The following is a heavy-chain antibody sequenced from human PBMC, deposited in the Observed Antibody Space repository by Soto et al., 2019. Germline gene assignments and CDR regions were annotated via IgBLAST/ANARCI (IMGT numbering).Heavy chain of an antibody. CDR1: GGSISSRSYY. D-gene: IGHD4-17*01. Sequence: PSETLSLTCTVSGGSISSRSYYWGWIRQPPGKGLEWIGSVYYSGSTYYNPSLKSRVTISVDTSKNQFSLKLSSVTAADTAVYYCARHRGGPYGDYGAPFDYWGQGTLVTVSS. CDR2: VYYSGST. V-gene: IGHV4-39*01. CDR3: ARHRGGPYGDYGAPFDY. J-gene: IGHJ4*02.